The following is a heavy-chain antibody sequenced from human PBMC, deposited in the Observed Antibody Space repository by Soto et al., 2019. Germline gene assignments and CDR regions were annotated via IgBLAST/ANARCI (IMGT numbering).Heavy chain of an antibody. CDR3: AKGKEQQLVGVDY. J-gene: IGHJ4*02. Sequence: GGSLRLSCAASGFTFDDYAMHWVRQAPGKGLEWVSGISWNSGSIGYADSVKGRFTISRDNAKNSLYLQMNSLRAEDTALYYCAKGKEQQLVGVDYWGQGTLVTVSS. V-gene: IGHV3-9*01. D-gene: IGHD6-13*01. CDR1: GFTFDDYA. CDR2: ISWNSGSI.